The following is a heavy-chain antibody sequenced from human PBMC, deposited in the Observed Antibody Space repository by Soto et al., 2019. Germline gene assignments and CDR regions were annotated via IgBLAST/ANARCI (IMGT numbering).Heavy chain of an antibody. CDR2: IYHNGST. CDR3: ARDTYYSGSSSDGLDT. V-gene: IGHV4-4*02. J-gene: IGHJ5*02. Sequence: PSETLSLTCVVSGGSISSNSWWSWVRQPPGKGLEWIGEIYHNGSTNYKSSLKSRVIIKLDKSKNQFSLKMISVTAADTALYYCARDTYYSGSSSDGLDTWGPGTLVTVSS. D-gene: IGHD3-22*01. CDR1: GGSISSNSW.